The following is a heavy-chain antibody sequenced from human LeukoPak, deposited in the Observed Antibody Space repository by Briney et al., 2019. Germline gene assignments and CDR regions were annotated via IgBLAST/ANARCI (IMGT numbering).Heavy chain of an antibody. V-gene: IGHV3-9*01. CDR1: GFTVDDYA. J-gene: IGHJ3*02. D-gene: IGHD6-19*01. CDR3: AKAAGQWANAFDI. Sequence: SLRLSCAASGFTVDDYAMHWVRQAPGKGLEWVSGISWSSGSIGYADSVKGRFTISRDNAKNSLYLQMNSLRAEDTALYYCAKAAGQWANAFDIWGQGTMVTVSS. CDR2: ISWSSGSI.